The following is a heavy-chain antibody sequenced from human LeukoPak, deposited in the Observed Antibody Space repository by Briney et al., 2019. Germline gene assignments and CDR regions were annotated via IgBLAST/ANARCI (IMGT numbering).Heavy chain of an antibody. CDR2: IYPGDSDT. J-gene: IGHJ5*02. Sequence: GESLKISCRGSGYNFNNHWIGWVRQIPGKGLEWMGLIYPGDSDTKYSPSFEGQVTMSVDKSISAAFLQWSSLKASDTAIYYCARGSGSSSWLDPWGQGTLVTVSS. CDR3: ARGSGSSSWLDP. V-gene: IGHV5-51*01. D-gene: IGHD3-10*01. CDR1: GYNFNNHW.